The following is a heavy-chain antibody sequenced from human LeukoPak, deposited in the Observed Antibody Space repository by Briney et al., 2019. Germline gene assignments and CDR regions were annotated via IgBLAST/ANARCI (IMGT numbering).Heavy chain of an antibody. CDR2: ISTSGGST. CDR1: GFSFSSYG. V-gene: IGHV3-23*01. CDR3: AKGPDSYSFDS. Sequence: GGTLRLSCAASGFSFSSYGISWVRQAPGKGLEWVSSISTSGGSTYYADSVKGRFTISRDNSKNTLYLQMNSLRTEDTAIYYCAKGPDSYSFDSWGQGTLVTVSS. J-gene: IGHJ4*02. D-gene: IGHD2-21*01.